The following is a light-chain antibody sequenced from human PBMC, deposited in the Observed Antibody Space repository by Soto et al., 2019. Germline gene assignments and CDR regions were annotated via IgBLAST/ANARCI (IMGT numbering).Light chain of an antibody. Sequence: EIVLTQSPGTLSLSPGERATLSCRASQTVSLSYLAWYQQKPGQAPSLLIYGASTRATDIPPRFSGSGSGTEFTLTITSLQSEDFAVYYCQQYKNWPPLTFGGGTKVDIK. CDR1: QTVSLSY. CDR3: QQYKNWPPLT. V-gene: IGKV3-15*01. J-gene: IGKJ4*01. CDR2: GAS.